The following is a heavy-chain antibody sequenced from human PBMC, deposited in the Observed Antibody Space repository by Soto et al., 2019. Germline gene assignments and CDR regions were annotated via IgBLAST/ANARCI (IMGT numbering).Heavy chain of an antibody. Sequence: QVQLVQSGAEVKKPGSSVKVSCKASGGTFSSYAISWVRQAPGQGLEWMGGIIPIFGTANYAQKFQGRVTITADESTSTAYMEPSSMRSEDTAVYYCARVRYSGYDGYYFDYWGQGTLVTVSS. CDR2: IIPIFGTA. V-gene: IGHV1-69*01. CDR3: ARVRYSGYDGYYFDY. D-gene: IGHD5-12*01. J-gene: IGHJ4*02. CDR1: GGTFSSYA.